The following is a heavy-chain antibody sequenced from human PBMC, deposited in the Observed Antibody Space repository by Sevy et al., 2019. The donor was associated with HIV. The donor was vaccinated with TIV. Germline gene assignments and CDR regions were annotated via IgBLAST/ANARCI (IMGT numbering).Heavy chain of an antibody. V-gene: IGHV4-38-2*01. Sequence: SETLSLTCAVSGYSISSGYYWGWIRQPPGKGLEWIGSIYHGGSTYYNPSLKSRVTISVDTSMNQFSLKLSSVTAADTAVYYCARARYYDSSAYYYFDYWGQGTLVTVSS. J-gene: IGHJ4*02. CDR3: ARARYYDSSAYYYFDY. CDR2: IYHGGST. CDR1: GYSISSGYY. D-gene: IGHD3-22*01.